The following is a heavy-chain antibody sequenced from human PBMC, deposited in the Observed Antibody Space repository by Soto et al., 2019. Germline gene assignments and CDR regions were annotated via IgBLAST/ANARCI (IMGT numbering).Heavy chain of an antibody. D-gene: IGHD1-26*01. CDR2: INHSGST. CDR1: GGSFSGYY. V-gene: IGHV4-34*01. J-gene: IGHJ6*02. Sequence: ETLSLTCAVYGGSFSGYYWSWIRQPPGKGLEWIGEINHSGSTNYNPSLKSRVTISVDTSKNQFSLKLSSVTAADTAVYYCARGGVGATWYYGMDVWGQGTTVTVSS. CDR3: ARGGVGATWYYGMDV.